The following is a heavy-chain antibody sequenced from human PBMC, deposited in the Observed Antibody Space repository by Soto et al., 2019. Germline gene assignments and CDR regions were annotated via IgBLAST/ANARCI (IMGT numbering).Heavy chain of an antibody. Sequence: PSDTLSPTCTVSGCPISIWGYYWRWIRQHPGKGLEWIGYIYYSGSTYYNPSLKSRVTISVDTSKNQFSLKLSSVTAADTAVYYCARDGCGGDCYSDWFDPWGQG. CDR1: GCPISIWGYY. CDR3: ARDGCGGDCYSDWFDP. D-gene: IGHD2-21*02. CDR2: IYYSGST. J-gene: IGHJ5*02. V-gene: IGHV4-31*03.